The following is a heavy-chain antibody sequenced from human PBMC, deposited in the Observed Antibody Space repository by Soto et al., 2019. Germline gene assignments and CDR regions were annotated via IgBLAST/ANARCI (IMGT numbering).Heavy chain of an antibody. CDR2: IIPIFHST. CDR3: ARPSGLLGQYSALPEF. CDR1: GDSFSSYT. V-gene: IGHV1-69*19. J-gene: IGHJ4*02. Sequence: QVQLVQSGAEARKPGSSVKISCTVSGDSFSSYTLTWVRQAPGQGLEWMGGIIPIFHSTIYSQRFKGRVTFTADDSTNTAYLQLTNLRFDDTAIYYCARPSGLLGQYSALPEFWGQVTLVSVSS. D-gene: IGHD5-12*01.